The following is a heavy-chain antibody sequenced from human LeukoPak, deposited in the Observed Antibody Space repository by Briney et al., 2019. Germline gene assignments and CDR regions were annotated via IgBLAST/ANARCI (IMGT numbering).Heavy chain of an antibody. V-gene: IGHV3-30*18. CDR1: GFTFSNYG. Sequence: GGSLRLSCAASGFTFSNYGMHWVRQAPGKGLEWVALMSYEGSNIKYADSVKGRFTVSRDNSKNTLYLQMNSLRTEDTAVYYCAKAEGYDILTGLDYWGQGTLVTVSS. CDR2: MSYEGSNI. CDR3: AKAEGYDILTGLDY. D-gene: IGHD3-9*01. J-gene: IGHJ4*02.